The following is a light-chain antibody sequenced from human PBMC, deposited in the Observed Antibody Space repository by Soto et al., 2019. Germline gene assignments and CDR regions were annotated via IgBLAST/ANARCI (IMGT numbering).Light chain of an antibody. CDR3: SSYGGSSNFGV. CDR2: DVT. J-gene: IGLJ3*02. Sequence: QSALTQPPSASGSPGQSVAIACTGASSDVGGYNYVSWYQHHPGKAPKLMIYDVTQRPSGVPDRFSGSKSGNTASLTVSGLQPDDEADYYCSSYGGSSNFGVFGGGTKLTVL. CDR1: SSDVGGYNY. V-gene: IGLV2-8*01.